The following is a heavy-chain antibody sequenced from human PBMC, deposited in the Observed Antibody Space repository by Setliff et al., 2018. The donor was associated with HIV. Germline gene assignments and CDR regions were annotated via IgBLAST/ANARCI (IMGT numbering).Heavy chain of an antibody. CDR2: FDPEDGET. Sequence: ASVKVSCKASGDTFSNSLVTWVRQAPGQGLEWMGGFDPEDGETIYAQKFQGRVTMTEDTSTDTAYMELSSLRSEDTAVYYCATVGPTIWGAFDIWGQGTMVTVSS. J-gene: IGHJ3*02. D-gene: IGHD3-16*01. V-gene: IGHV1-24*01. CDR3: ATVGPTIWGAFDI. CDR1: GDTFSNSL.